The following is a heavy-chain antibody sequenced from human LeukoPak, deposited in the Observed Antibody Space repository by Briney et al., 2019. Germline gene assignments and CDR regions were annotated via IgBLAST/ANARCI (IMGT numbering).Heavy chain of an antibody. J-gene: IGHJ6*03. CDR3: ARIAGYCSSTNCAYYYYYMDV. Sequence: SETLSLTCTDSGGSISSYYWGWVRQPPGKGLEWIGSFSHSGSTYYNASLKSRVTISVDTSNKQFSLKLSSVTAADTAVYYCARIAGYCSSTNCAYYYYYMDVWGKGTTVTVSS. V-gene: IGHV4-38-2*02. D-gene: IGHD2-2*01. CDR1: GGSISSYY. CDR2: FSHSGST.